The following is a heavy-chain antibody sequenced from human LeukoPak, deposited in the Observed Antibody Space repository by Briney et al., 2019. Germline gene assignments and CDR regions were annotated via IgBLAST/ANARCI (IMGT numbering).Heavy chain of an antibody. CDR3: ARQGYYYDSSGYPPGPFDY. CDR1: GGSISSYY. D-gene: IGHD3-22*01. V-gene: IGHV4-59*08. J-gene: IGHJ4*02. Sequence: ETLSLTCTVSGGSISSYYWSWIRQPPGKGLEWIGYIYYSGSTNYNPSLKSRVTISVDTSKNQFSLKLSSVTAADTAVYYCARQGYYYDSSGYPPGPFDYWGQGTLVTVSS. CDR2: IYYSGST.